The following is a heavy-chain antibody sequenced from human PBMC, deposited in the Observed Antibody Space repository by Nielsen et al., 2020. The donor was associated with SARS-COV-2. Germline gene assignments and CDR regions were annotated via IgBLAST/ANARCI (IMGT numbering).Heavy chain of an antibody. CDR1: GFTFSSYA. D-gene: IGHD2-21*02. J-gene: IGHJ4*02. CDR3: AKGAIVVVTALYYFDY. Sequence: GESLKISCAASGFTFSSYAMSWVRQAPGKGLGWVSAISGSGGSTYYADSVKGRFTISRDNSKNTLYLQMNSLRAEDTAVYYCAKGAIVVVTALYYFDYWGQGTLVTVSS. CDR2: ISGSGGST. V-gene: IGHV3-23*01.